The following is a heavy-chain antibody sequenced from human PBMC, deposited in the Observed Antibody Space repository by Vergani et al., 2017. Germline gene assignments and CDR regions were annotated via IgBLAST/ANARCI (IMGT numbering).Heavy chain of an antibody. Sequence: QVQLVESGGGVVQPGRSLRLSCAASGFTFRTYAMHWVRQAPGKGLEWVALISYDGSNKYYADSLKGRFTISRDNSKNTLYLQMNSLRAEDTAVYYCARELIAAGPSIYYYGMDVWGQGTTVTVSS. CDR2: ISYDGSNK. J-gene: IGHJ6*02. CDR1: GFTFRTYA. V-gene: IGHV3-30*03. D-gene: IGHD6-13*01. CDR3: ARELIAAGPSIYYYGMDV.